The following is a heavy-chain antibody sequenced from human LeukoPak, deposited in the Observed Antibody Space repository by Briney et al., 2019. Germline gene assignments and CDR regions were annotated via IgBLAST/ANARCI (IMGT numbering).Heavy chain of an antibody. CDR2: IYYSGST. CDR1: GGSISSYY. CDR3: ASAQYDSSGAYYYYGMDV. D-gene: IGHD3-22*01. Sequence: SETLSLTCTVSGGSISSYYWSWIRQPPGKGLEWIGYIYYSGSTNYNPSLKSRVAISVGTSKNQFSLKLSSVTAADTAVYYCASAQYDSSGAYYYYGMDVWGQGTTVTVSS. V-gene: IGHV4-59*01. J-gene: IGHJ6*02.